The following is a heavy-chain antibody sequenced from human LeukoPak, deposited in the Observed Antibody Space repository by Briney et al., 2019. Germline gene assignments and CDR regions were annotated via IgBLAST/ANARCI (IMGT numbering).Heavy chain of an antibody. Sequence: SETLSLTCTVSGGSISSGGFYWSWIRQHPGKGLEWIGYIYYSGSTYYNPSLKSRVTISVDASKNQFSLKLSSLTAADTAVYYCARYGGTVTGNYFDYWGQGTLVSVSS. V-gene: IGHV4-31*03. D-gene: IGHD6-19*01. J-gene: IGHJ4*02. CDR1: GGSISSGGFY. CDR3: ARYGGTVTGNYFDY. CDR2: IYYSGST.